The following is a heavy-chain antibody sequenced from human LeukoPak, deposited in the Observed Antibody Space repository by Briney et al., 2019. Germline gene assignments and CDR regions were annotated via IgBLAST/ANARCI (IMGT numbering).Heavy chain of an antibody. V-gene: IGHV1-2*06. CDR3: ARVSFGYSSSWLGFDY. CDR1: GYTFTGYY. Sequence: GASVKLSCKASGYTFTGYYMHWVRQAPGQGLEWMGRINPNSGGTNYAQKFQGRDTMTRDTSISTAYMELSRLRSDDTAVYYCARVSFGYSSSWLGFDYWGQGTLVTVSS. D-gene: IGHD6-13*01. CDR2: INPNSGGT. J-gene: IGHJ4*02.